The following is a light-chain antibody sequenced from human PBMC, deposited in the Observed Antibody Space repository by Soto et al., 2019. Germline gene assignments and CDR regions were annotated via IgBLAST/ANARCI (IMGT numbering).Light chain of an antibody. CDR1: QAINRY. J-gene: IGKJ5*01. CDR2: AAS. Sequence: DIQVAQSPSSLSASVGDRVTITCRTSQAINRYLNWYQQTPGRAPKLLIYAASILHRGVPPRFSGSGVGTYFTLTINGLQPEDFTAFYCQQTYDTPITFGQGTRLEI. CDR3: QQTYDTPIT. V-gene: IGKV1-39*01.